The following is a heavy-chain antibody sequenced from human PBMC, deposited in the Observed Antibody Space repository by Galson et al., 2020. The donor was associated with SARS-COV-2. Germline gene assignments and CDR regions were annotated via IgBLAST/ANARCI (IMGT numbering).Heavy chain of an antibody. V-gene: IGHV1-3*01. CDR2: INAGNGNT. Sequence: ASVKVSCKASGYTFTNHAIHWVRQAPGQRLEWMGWINAGNGNTKYSQNFQGRVIITRDTSASTAYMDLRRLRSEDTAVYSCARGRPSTNNYDSSGYHYSYYGMDVWGQGTAVTVSS. CDR3: ARGRPSTNNYDSSGYHYSYYGMDV. CDR1: GYTFTNHA. J-gene: IGHJ6*02. D-gene: IGHD3-22*01.